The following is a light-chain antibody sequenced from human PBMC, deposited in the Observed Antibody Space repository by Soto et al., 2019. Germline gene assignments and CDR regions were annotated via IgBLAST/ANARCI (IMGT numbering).Light chain of an antibody. Sequence: DIQMTQSPSTLSASVGYRVTITFRASQSISSWLAWYQQKPGKAPKLLIYDASSLESGVPSRFSGSGSGTEFTLTISSLQPDDFATHYCQQYNSYLTFGQGTRLEIK. CDR2: DAS. V-gene: IGKV1-5*01. CDR1: QSISSW. CDR3: QQYNSYLT. J-gene: IGKJ5*01.